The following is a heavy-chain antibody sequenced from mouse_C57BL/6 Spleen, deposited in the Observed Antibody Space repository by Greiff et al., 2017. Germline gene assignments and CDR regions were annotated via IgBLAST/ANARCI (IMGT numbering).Heavy chain of an antibody. V-gene: IGHV1-82*01. CDR2: IYPGDGDT. Sequence: QVQLKESGPELVKPGASVKISCKASGYAFSSSWMNWVKQRPGKGLEWIGRIYPGDGDTNYNGKFKGKATLTADKSSSTAYMQLSSLTSEDSAVYFCARSWDYFDYWGQGTTLTVSS. CDR1: GYAFSSSW. J-gene: IGHJ2*01. D-gene: IGHD4-1*01. CDR3: ARSWDYFDY.